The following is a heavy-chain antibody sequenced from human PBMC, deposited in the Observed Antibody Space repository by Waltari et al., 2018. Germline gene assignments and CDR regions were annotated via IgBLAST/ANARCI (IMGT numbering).Heavy chain of an antibody. CDR2: IYSGGST. V-gene: IGHV3-53*01. D-gene: IGHD3-3*01. CDR3: ARDSDFWSGYLDY. J-gene: IGHJ4*02. CDR1: GFTVRRTY. Sequence: EVQLVESGGGLIQPGGSLRLSCAASGFTVRRTYMRWARQAPGKGLEWVSVIYSGGSTYYADSVKGRFTISRDNSKNTLYLQMNSLRAEDTAVYYCARDSDFWSGYLDYWGQGTLVTVSS.